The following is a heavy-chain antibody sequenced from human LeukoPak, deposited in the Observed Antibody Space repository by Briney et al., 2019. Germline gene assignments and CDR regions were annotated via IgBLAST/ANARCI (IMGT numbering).Heavy chain of an antibody. Sequence: ASVKVSCKASGYTFTSYGISWVRQAPGRGLEWMGWISAYNGNTNYAQKLQGRVTMTTDTSTSTAYMELRSLRSDDTAVYYCARAGLLWFGELFQNWFDPWGQGTLVTVSS. J-gene: IGHJ5*02. CDR3: ARAGLLWFGELFQNWFDP. V-gene: IGHV1-18*01. D-gene: IGHD3-10*01. CDR2: ISAYNGNT. CDR1: GYTFTSYG.